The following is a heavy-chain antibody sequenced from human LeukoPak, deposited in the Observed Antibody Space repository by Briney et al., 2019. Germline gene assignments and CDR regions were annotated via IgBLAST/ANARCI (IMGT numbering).Heavy chain of an antibody. V-gene: IGHV3-30*02. CDR3: AKDIGRRIFGVAYDAFHI. CDR2: MRNDGSQI. Sequence: PGGSLRLSCAGSRFTFGSFWMSWVRQAPGKGLEWVASMRNDGSQIYHADSVKGRFTISRDNSKNTLYLQMNGLRVEDTAIYYCAKDIGRRIFGVAYDAFHIWGQGTMVTVSS. CDR1: RFTFGSFW. J-gene: IGHJ3*02. D-gene: IGHD3-3*01.